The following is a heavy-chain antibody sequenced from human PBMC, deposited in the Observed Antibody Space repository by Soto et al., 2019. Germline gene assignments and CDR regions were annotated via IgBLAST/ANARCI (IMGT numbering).Heavy chain of an antibody. J-gene: IGHJ5*02. V-gene: IGHV4-30-2*01. CDR2: IYHSGST. D-gene: IGHD3-22*01. Sequence: SETLSLTCAVSGGSISIGGYPWSCIRQPPGKGLEWIGYIYHSGSTYYNPSLKSRVTISVDRSKNQFSLKLSSVTAADTAVYYCARDSSGASWFDPWGQGTLVTVSS. CDR3: ARDSSGASWFDP. CDR1: GGSISIGGYP.